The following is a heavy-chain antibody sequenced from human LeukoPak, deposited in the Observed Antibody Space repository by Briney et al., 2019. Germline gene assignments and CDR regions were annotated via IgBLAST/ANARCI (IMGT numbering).Heavy chain of an antibody. J-gene: IGHJ1*01. Sequence: GGSLRLSCAASGFTFSSYSMNWVRQAPGKGLEWISYISGGSSSSATIYYADSVKGRFTISRDNAKNSLYLQMNSLRVEDTAVYYCARVSTTAPRHWGQGTLVTVSS. D-gene: IGHD5/OR15-5a*01. CDR1: GFTFSSYS. V-gene: IGHV3-48*04. CDR3: ARVSTTAPRH. CDR2: ISGGSSSSATI.